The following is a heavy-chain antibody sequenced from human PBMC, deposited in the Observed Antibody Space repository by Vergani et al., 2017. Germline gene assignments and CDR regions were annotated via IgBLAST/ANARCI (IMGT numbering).Heavy chain of an antibody. D-gene: IGHD3-10*01. V-gene: IGHV3-23*01. CDR1: GFTFSSYA. Sequence: EVQLLESGGGLVQPGGSLRLSCAASGFTFSSYAMSWVRQAPGKGLEWVSAISGSGGSTYYADSVKGRFTISRDNSKNTLYLQMNSLRAEDTAVYYCAKAREGMVRGVTLIDYWGQGTLVTVSS. CDR3: AKAREGMVRGVTLIDY. CDR2: ISGSGGST. J-gene: IGHJ4*02.